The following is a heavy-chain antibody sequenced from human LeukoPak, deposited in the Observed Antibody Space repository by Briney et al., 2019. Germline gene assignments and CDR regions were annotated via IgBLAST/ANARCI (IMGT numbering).Heavy chain of an antibody. Sequence: GESLKISCKGSGHIFTSYWIGWVRQMPGKGLEWMGIIYPGDSDTRYSPSFQGQVTISADKSINTAYLQWSSLKASDTAMYYCAKEAGSSSSPYYYGMDVWGQGTTVTVSS. V-gene: IGHV5-51*01. D-gene: IGHD6-6*01. CDR3: AKEAGSSSSPYYYGMDV. CDR1: GHIFTSYW. CDR2: IYPGDSDT. J-gene: IGHJ6*02.